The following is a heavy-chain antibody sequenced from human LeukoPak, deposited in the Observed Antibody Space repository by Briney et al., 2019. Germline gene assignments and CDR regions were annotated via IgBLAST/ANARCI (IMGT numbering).Heavy chain of an antibody. CDR1: VGTFRNYA. CDR2: IIPIFCST. J-gene: IGHJ6*03. Sequence: SVNVPYTASVGTFRNYAISWVRQAPAQGLEWMGGIIPIFCSTKYAQTLQGRVTHTANKSTTTVYMELRSLRSEDTAVYYCTRPRFPYYRLSGPDYYYRDVWGKGATATVSS. CDR3: TRPRFPYYRLSGPDYYYRDV. V-gene: IGHV1-69*06. D-gene: IGHD3-10*01.